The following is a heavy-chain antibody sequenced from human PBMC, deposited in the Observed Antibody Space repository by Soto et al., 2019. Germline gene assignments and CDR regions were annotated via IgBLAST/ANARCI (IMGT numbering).Heavy chain of an antibody. CDR3: ARASVYGSGIYPLYYFDY. Sequence: QVQLQESGPGLVKPSQTLSLTCTVSGGSISSGGYYWSWIRQHPGKGLEWIGYIYYSGSTYYNPSLKSRVTISVDTSKNQFSLKLSSVTAADTAVYYCARASVYGSGIYPLYYFDYWGQGTLVTVSS. D-gene: IGHD3-10*01. V-gene: IGHV4-31*03. CDR1: GGSISSGGYY. CDR2: IYYSGST. J-gene: IGHJ4*02.